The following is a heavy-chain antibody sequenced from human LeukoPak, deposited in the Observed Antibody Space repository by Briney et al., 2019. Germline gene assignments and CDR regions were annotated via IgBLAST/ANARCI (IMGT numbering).Heavy chain of an antibody. Sequence: ASVKVSCKASGYTLTGYYMHWVRQAPGQGLEWMGWMNPNSGGTKYAQKFQGRVTMTRDTSISTAYMELSRLRSDDTAMYYCARPRVERYYDRSGSFDYWGQGTLVTVSS. D-gene: IGHD3-22*01. CDR2: MNPNSGGT. CDR3: ARPRVERYYDRSGSFDY. CDR1: GYTLTGYY. V-gene: IGHV1-2*02. J-gene: IGHJ4*02.